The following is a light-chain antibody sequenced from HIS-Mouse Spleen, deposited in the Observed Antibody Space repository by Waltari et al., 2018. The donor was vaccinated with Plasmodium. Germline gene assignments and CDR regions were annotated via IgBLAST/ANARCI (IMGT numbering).Light chain of an antibody. Sequence: DIQMTQSLSTLSASVGDRVTITCRASQSISSRSAWYQQKPGKAPKLLIYKASSLESGVPSRFSGSGSGTEFTLTISSLQPDDFATYYCQQYNSYSWTFGQGTKVEIK. J-gene: IGKJ1*01. CDR2: KAS. CDR1: QSISSR. CDR3: QQYNSYSWT. V-gene: IGKV1-5*03.